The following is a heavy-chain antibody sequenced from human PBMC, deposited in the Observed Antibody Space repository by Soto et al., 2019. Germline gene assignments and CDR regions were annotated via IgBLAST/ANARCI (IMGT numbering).Heavy chain of an antibody. J-gene: IGHJ4*02. V-gene: IGHV4-61*01. D-gene: IGHD3-22*01. CDR2: IYYSGST. CDR1: GGSVSSGSYY. Sequence: QVQLQESGPGLVKPSETLSLTCTVSGGSVSSGSYYWSWIRQPLGKGLEWIGYIYYSGSTNYNPSLKSRVTISVDTSKNQFSLKLSSVTAADTAVYYCARVRDYYDSSGYYYYFDYWGQGTLVTVSS. CDR3: ARVRDYYDSSGYYYYFDY.